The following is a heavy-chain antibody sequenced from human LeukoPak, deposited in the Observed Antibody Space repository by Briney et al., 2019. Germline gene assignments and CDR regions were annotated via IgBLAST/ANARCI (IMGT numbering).Heavy chain of an antibody. V-gene: IGHV3-30*02. J-gene: IGHJ4*02. CDR2: ISYDGSDD. Sequence: PGGSLRLSCAASVFTFSTYGFHWVRQAPGKGLEWVAFISYDGSDDYYAASVKGRFTISRDNSKNTLYLQMNSLRPEDTAVYYCSKGRGDYDDFRLGCWGQGTLVTVSS. D-gene: IGHD4-17*01. CDR3: SKGRGDYDDFRLGC. CDR1: VFTFSTYG.